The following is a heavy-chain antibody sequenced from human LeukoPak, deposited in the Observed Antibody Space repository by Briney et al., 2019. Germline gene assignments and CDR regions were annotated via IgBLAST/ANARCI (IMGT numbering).Heavy chain of an antibody. CDR3: ASVTPPYSSGWYYFDY. Sequence: PSETLSLTCAVSGGSISSSNWWSCVRQPPGKGLEWIGEIYHSGSTNYNPSLKSRVTISVDKSKNQFSLKLSSVTAADTAVYYCASVTPPYSSGWYYFDYWGQGTLVTVSS. V-gene: IGHV4-4*02. CDR2: IYHSGST. D-gene: IGHD6-19*01. J-gene: IGHJ4*02. CDR1: GGSISSSNW.